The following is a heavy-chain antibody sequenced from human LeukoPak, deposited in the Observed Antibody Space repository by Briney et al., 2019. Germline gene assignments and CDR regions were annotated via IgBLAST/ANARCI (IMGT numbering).Heavy chain of an antibody. CDR1: GFTFDDYA. J-gene: IGHJ4*02. CDR2: ISGDGGST. CDR3: AKDSYGSGSYLDY. V-gene: IGHV3-43*02. D-gene: IGHD3-10*01. Sequence: GGSLRLSCAASGFTFDDYAMDWVRQAPGKGLEWVSLISGDGGSTYYADSVKGRFTISRDNSKKSLYLQMNSLRTEDTAFYYCAKDSYGSGSYLDYWGQGTLVTVSS.